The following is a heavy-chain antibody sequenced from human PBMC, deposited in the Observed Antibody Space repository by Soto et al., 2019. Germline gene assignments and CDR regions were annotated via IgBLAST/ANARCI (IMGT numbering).Heavy chain of an antibody. Sequence: QVQLQVSGPGLVKPSETLSLTCTVSGGSISSYYWSWIRQPPGKGLEWIGYIYYSGSTNYNPSLKSRVTISVDTSKNQFSLKLSSVTAADTAVYYCARAGRRYSSGWYEDYWGQGTLVTVSS. CDR1: GGSISSYY. CDR2: IYYSGST. V-gene: IGHV4-59*01. CDR3: ARAGRRYSSGWYEDY. D-gene: IGHD6-19*01. J-gene: IGHJ4*02.